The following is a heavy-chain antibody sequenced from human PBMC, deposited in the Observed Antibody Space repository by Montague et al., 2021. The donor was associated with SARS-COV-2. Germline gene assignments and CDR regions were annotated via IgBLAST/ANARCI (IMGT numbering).Heavy chain of an antibody. J-gene: IGHJ6*02. CDR2: LYTSGST. CDR3: ARDGADYSFAYYHEMDV. V-gene: IGHV4-4*07. Sequence: SETLSLTCTVSGASVSTYYWSWIRQPAGKKLEWIGRLYTSGSTYYNPSLKSRVTMSLDTSKNLFSLNLSSMTAADTAVYYCARDGADYSFAYYHEMDVWGQGTAVTVSS. CDR1: GASVSTYY. D-gene: IGHD5-12*01.